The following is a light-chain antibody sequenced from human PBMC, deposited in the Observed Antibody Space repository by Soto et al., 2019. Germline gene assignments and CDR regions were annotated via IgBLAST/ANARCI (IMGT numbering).Light chain of an antibody. J-gene: IGLJ3*02. V-gene: IGLV2-8*01. Sequence: QSVLTQPPSASGSPGQSVTISCTGTSRDVGGYNYVSWYQQYPGRAPKLMIYEVTKRPSGVPDRFSGSKSGNTASLTVSGLQAEDEADYYCSSYAASNNFYFVFGGGTKVTVL. CDR3: SSYAASNNFYFV. CDR2: EVT. CDR1: SRDVGGYNY.